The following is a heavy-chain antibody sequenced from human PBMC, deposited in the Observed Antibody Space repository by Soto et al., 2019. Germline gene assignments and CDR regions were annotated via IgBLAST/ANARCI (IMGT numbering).Heavy chain of an antibody. Sequence: ASVKVSCKASGYTFTGYYMHWVRQAPGQGLEWMGWINPNSGGTNYAQKFQGWVTMTRDTSISTAYMELSRLRSDDTAVYYCARVGARIYGGDDAFDIWGQGTMVTVSS. D-gene: IGHD2-21*01. V-gene: IGHV1-2*04. CDR2: INPNSGGT. CDR1: GYTFTGYY. J-gene: IGHJ3*02. CDR3: ARVGARIYGGDDAFDI.